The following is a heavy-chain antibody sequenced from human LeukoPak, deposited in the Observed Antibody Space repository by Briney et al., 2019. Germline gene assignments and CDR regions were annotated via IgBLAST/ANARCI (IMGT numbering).Heavy chain of an antibody. Sequence: AESLRLACAASGFTFSSYWMHWVRQPPGKGLVWVSRINTVGSSTSYADSVKGRFTISRDNAKNTLYLQMNSLRAEDTAVYYCARAGIFGVVNYYYYMDVWGKGTTVTVSS. J-gene: IGHJ6*03. D-gene: IGHD3-3*01. CDR2: INTVGSST. CDR3: ARAGIFGVVNYYYYMDV. V-gene: IGHV3-74*01. CDR1: GFTFSSYW.